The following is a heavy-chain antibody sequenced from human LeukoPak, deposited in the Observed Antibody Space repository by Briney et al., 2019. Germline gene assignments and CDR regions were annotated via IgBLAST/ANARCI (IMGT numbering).Heavy chain of an antibody. Sequence: GGSLRLSCAASGFTFSSYGMHWVRQAPGKGLEWVALISYDGSKRYCADSVKGRFTISRDNSKNTLYLQVNSLRAEDTAVYFCAKVVSPYGDYEAAAYWGQGTLVTVSS. D-gene: IGHD4-17*01. CDR3: AKVVSPYGDYEAAAY. CDR2: ISYDGSKR. J-gene: IGHJ4*02. CDR1: GFTFSSYG. V-gene: IGHV3-30*18.